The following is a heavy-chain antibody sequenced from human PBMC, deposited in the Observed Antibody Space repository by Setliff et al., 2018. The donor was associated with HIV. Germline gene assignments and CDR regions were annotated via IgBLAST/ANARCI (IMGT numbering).Heavy chain of an antibody. CDR2: ITGGSGNT. CDR1: GYTFISYA. CDR3: ARKGSGSSFDFEY. D-gene: IGHD3-10*01. Sequence: GASVKVSCKASGYTFISYAIHWVRQAPGQSLEWMGWITGGSGNTKYSEKFQGRVTLTRDTSAGTAYMELSSLRSEDTAVYYCARKGSGSSFDFEYWGQGTLVTVSS. V-gene: IGHV1-3*01. J-gene: IGHJ4*02.